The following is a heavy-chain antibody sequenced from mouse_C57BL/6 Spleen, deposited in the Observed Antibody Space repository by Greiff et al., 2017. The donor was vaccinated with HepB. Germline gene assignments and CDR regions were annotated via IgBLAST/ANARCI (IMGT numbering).Heavy chain of an antibody. CDR2: IYPGDGDT. CDR3: ARSLITTVVAPGWYFDV. Sequence: VQLQQSGAELVKPGASVKISCKASGYAFSSYWMNWVKQRPGKGLEWIGQIYPGDGDTNYNGKFKGKATLTADKSSSTAYMQLSSLTSEDSAVYFCARSLITTVVAPGWYFDVWGTGTTVTVSS. CDR1: GYAFSSYW. V-gene: IGHV1-80*01. J-gene: IGHJ1*03. D-gene: IGHD1-1*01.